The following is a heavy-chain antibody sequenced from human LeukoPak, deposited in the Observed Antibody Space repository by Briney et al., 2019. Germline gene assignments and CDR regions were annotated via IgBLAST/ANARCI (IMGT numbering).Heavy chain of an antibody. J-gene: IGHJ4*02. D-gene: IGHD3-3*01. V-gene: IGHV3-23*01. CDR3: AKGTIFGVVIMFFDY. Sequence: PGGPLRLSCAASGFTFSSYAMSWVRQAPGKGLEWVSAISGSGGSTSYADSVKGRFTICRDNCTNTRCRQMNSLRAEDTAVYYCAKGTIFGVVIMFFDYWGQGTLVTVSS. CDR1: GFTFSSYA. CDR2: ISGSGGST.